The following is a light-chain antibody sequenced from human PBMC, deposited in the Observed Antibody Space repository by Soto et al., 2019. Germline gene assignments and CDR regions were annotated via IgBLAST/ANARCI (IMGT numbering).Light chain of an antibody. CDR1: QSISSY. J-gene: IGKJ5*01. CDR3: QQANSFPIT. Sequence: DLPINTTPSSPCPSVGDTITITYRASQSISSYLNWYQQRPGKAPKLLIYKASSLESGFPSRFSGSGSGTDFTLTISSLQPEDFATYYCQQANSFPITFGQGTRLEIK. V-gene: IGKV1-39*01. CDR2: KAS.